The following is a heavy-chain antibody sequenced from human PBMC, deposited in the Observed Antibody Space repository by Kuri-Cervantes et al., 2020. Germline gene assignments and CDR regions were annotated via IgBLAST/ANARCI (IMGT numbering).Heavy chain of an antibody. CDR1: GGTFSSYA. CDR2: IIPIFGTA. D-gene: IGHD3-3*01. V-gene: IGHV1-69*13. J-gene: IGHJ4*02. Sequence: SVKVSCKASGGTFSSYAISWVRQAPGQGLEWMGGIIPIFGTANYAQKFQGRVTITADESTSTAYMELSSLRSEDTAVYYCASSPTIFGVVANADLYYLDYWGQGTLVTVSS. CDR3: ASSPTIFGVVANADLYYLDY.